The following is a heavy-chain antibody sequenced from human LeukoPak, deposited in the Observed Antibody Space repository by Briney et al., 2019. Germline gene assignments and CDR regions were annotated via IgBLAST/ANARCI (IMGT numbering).Heavy chain of an antibody. Sequence: SETLSLTCTVSGGSISSGSYYWSWIRQPAGKGLEWIGRIYTSGSTNYSPSLRSRVIISIDRSKKQVSLKLSSVTAADTAVYYCSKDGAPYSSGWYHWGQGIMVTVSS. V-gene: IGHV4-61*02. CDR3: SKDGAPYSSGWYH. CDR2: IYTSGST. D-gene: IGHD6-19*01. J-gene: IGHJ5*02. CDR1: GGSISSGSYY.